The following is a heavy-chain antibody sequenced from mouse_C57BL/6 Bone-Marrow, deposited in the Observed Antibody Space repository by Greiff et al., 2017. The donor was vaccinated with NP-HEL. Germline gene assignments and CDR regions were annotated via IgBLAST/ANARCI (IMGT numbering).Heavy chain of an antibody. CDR1: GYTFTSYW. Sequence: VQLQQPGAELVRPGTSVKLSCKASGYTFTSYWMHWVKQRPGQGLEWIGVIDPSDSYTNYNQKFKGKATLTVDTSSSTAYMQLSSLTSEDSAVYYCARSAIYYGSIYWGQGTLVTVSA. J-gene: IGHJ3*01. CDR3: ARSAIYYGSIY. CDR2: IDPSDSYT. V-gene: IGHV1-59*01. D-gene: IGHD1-1*01.